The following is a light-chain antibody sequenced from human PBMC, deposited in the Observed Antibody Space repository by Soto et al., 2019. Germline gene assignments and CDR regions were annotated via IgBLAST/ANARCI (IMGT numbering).Light chain of an antibody. CDR2: DVN. J-gene: IGLJ1*01. CDR3: GSYASISTGL. Sequence: QSALTQPASVSGSPGQSITSFCTGTSSDVGGYNYVSWYQQHPGKAPKLIIYDVNDRPSGVSDRFSGSKSGNTASLTISGLQAEDEADYYCGSYASISTGLFGTGTKLTVL. V-gene: IGLV2-14*03. CDR1: SSDVGGYNY.